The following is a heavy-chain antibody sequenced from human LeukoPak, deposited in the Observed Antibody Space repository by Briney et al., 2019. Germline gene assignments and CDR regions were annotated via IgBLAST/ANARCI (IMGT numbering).Heavy chain of an antibody. CDR1: GFTFSSYS. J-gene: IGHJ6*03. D-gene: IGHD3-9*01. CDR2: ISSSSSYI. Sequence: PGGSLRLSCAASGFTFSSYSMNWVRQAPGKGLEWVSSISSSSSYIYYADSVKGRFTISRDNAKNSLYLQMNGLRAEDTAVYYCARDLLTGIGFMDPYYMDVWGKGTTVTVSS. V-gene: IGHV3-21*01. CDR3: ARDLLTGIGFMDPYYMDV.